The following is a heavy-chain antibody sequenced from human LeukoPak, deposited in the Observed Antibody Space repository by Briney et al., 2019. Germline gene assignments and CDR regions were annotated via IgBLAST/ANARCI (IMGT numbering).Heavy chain of an antibody. V-gene: IGHV3-30*02. CDR3: AKGPTTYYYDSSGYYPEYFQH. Sequence: GGSLRLSCAASGFTFSSYGMHWVRQAPGKGLEWVAVIWYDGSNKYYADSVKGRFTISRDNSKNTLYLQMNSLRAEDTAVYYCAKGPTTYYYDSSGYYPEYFQHWGQGTLVTVSS. D-gene: IGHD3-22*01. CDR1: GFTFSSYG. J-gene: IGHJ1*01. CDR2: IWYDGSNK.